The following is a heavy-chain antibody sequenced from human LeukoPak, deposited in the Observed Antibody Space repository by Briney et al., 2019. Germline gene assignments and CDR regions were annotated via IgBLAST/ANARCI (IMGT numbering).Heavy chain of an antibody. CDR3: ARDPEDDFSSGYLDY. D-gene: IGHD3-3*01. CDR2: ISTSSNYI. J-gene: IGHJ4*02. Sequence: GGSLRLSCAASGFTFSSYSMNWVRQAPGKGLEWVSSISTSSNYIYYADSVKGRFSMSRDNAKNSLHLQMNSLRVDDTAVYYCARDPEDDFSSGYLDYWGQGILVTVSS. CDR1: GFTFSSYS. V-gene: IGHV3-21*01.